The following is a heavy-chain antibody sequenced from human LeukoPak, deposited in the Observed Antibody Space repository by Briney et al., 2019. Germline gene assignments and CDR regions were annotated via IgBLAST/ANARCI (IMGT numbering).Heavy chain of an antibody. J-gene: IGHJ5*02. CDR1: GFTFADYA. CDR3: ARGLYCSSTNCYTTWFDP. CDR2: INWNGGNT. D-gene: IGHD2-2*02. V-gene: IGHV3-20*04. Sequence: GGSLRLSCAASGFTFADYAMSWVRQAPGKGLEWVSGINWNGGNTGYADSVKGRFTISRDNAKNSLYLQMNSLRAEDTALYYCARGLYCSSTNCYTTWFDPWGQGTLVTVFS.